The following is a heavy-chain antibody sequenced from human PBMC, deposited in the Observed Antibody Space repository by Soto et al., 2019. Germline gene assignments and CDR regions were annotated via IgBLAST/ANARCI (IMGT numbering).Heavy chain of an antibody. CDR2: INPSGGST. CDR3: ARDGAPGIVGATEWFDL. CDR1: GYTFTSYY. D-gene: IGHD1-26*01. Sequence: GASVKVSCKASGYTFTSYYRHWVRQAPGQGLEWMGIINPSGGSTSYAQKFQGRVTMTRDTSTSTVYMELSSLRCEDTAVYYCARDGAPGIVGATEWFDLSGRRTLVT. J-gene: IGHJ5*02. V-gene: IGHV1-46*01.